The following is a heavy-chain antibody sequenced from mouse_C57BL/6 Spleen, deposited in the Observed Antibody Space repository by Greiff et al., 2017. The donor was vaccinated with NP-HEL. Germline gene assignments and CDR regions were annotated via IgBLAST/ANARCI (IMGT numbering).Heavy chain of an antibody. V-gene: IGHV1-82*01. D-gene: IGHD2-4*01. CDR3: ARSGDYVYAMDY. CDR1: GYAFSSSW. Sequence: VQVVESGPELVKPGASVKISCKASGYAFSSSWMNWVKQRPGKGLEWIGRIYPGDGDTNYNGKFKGKATLTADKSSSTAYMQLSSLTSEDSSVYFCARSGDYVYAMDYWGQGTSVTVSS. J-gene: IGHJ4*01. CDR2: IYPGDGDT.